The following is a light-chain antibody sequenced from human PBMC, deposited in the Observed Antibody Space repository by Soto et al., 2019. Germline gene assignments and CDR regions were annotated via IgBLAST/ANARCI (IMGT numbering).Light chain of an antibody. CDR2: RAS. J-gene: IGKJ1*01. CDR1: QNIYYN. V-gene: IGKV3-15*01. Sequence: IVMTQSPATLSVSPGESATLSCRASQNIYYNVAWYQHRPGQAPRLLIYRASTRATGVPARFSGSGSGTEFTLTISSLQSEYFTVYSCLQYHNLWAFGQGTKVDSK. CDR3: LQYHNLWA.